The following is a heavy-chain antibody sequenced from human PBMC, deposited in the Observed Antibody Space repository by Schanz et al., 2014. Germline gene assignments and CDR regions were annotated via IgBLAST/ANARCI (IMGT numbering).Heavy chain of an antibody. J-gene: IGHJ2*01. CDR1: GITVSSNY. CDR2: ISGGGGGYR. V-gene: IGHV3-23*04. CDR3: AKGQGAVINNWYFDL. D-gene: IGHD2-21*01. Sequence: EVQLVESGGGVVQPGGSLRLSCAASGITVSSNYMSWVRQAPGKGLELVSTISGGGGGYRPYADSVKGRFTISRDNSINTLSLQMNSLSADDTAVYYCAKGQGAVINNWYFDLWGRGTLVTVSS.